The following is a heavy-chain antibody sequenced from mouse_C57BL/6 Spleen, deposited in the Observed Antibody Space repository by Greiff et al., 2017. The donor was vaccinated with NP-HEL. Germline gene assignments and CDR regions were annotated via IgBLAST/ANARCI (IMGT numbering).Heavy chain of an antibody. CDR1: GFNIKDDY. D-gene: IGHD2-5*01. J-gene: IGHJ4*01. Sequence: EVQLQQSGAELVRPGASVKLSCTASGFNIKDDYMHWVKQRPEQGLEWIGWIDPENGDTEYASKFQGKATITADTSSNPAYLQLSSRTAEDTAVYYWTTGYDSNYSYAMDYWGQGTSVTVSS. CDR2: IDPENGDT. CDR3: TTGYDSNYSYAMDY. V-gene: IGHV14-4*01.